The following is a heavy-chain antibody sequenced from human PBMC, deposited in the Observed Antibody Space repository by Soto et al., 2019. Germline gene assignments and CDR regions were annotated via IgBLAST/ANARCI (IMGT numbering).Heavy chain of an antibody. D-gene: IGHD2-21*02. J-gene: IGHJ4*02. Sequence: SLRLSCAASGFTLRNYEMNWFRQAPGKGLEWISKISGSNNNIYYADSVRGRFTISRDNAKNSLYLQMNSLRAEDTAIYYCASERLCGADCYFFDNWGQGTQVTVSS. CDR3: ASERLCGADCYFFDN. CDR1: GFTLRNYE. V-gene: IGHV3-48*03. CDR2: ISGSNNNI.